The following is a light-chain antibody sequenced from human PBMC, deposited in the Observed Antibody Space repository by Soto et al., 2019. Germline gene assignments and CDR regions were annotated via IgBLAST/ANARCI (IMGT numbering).Light chain of an antibody. CDR3: SSYTSSNTLL. V-gene: IGLV2-14*01. Sequence: QSALTQPASVSGSPGQSITISCTGTSSDIDAYNYVSWYQQHRGEAPKLMIYEVINRPSGVSDRFSGSKSGNTASLTISGLQAEDEADYYCSSYTSSNTLLFGTGTKLTVL. CDR1: SSDIDAYNY. J-gene: IGLJ1*01. CDR2: EVI.